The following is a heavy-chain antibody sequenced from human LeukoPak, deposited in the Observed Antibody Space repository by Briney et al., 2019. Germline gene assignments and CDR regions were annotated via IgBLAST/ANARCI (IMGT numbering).Heavy chain of an antibody. CDR1: GFTFSSYW. J-gene: IGHJ4*02. D-gene: IGHD5-24*01. CDR3: ARVGGYNPDFDY. Sequence: PGGSLRLSCAASGFTFSSYWMHWVRQAPGKGLVWVSRINSDGSSTSYADSVKGRFTISRDNAKNTLYLQMNSLRAEDTPVYYCARVGGYNPDFDYWGQGTLVTVSS. CDR2: INSDGSST. V-gene: IGHV3-74*01.